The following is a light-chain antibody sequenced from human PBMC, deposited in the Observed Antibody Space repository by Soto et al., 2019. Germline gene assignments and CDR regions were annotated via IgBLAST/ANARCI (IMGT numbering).Light chain of an antibody. CDR3: GTWDNSLSAGL. V-gene: IGLV1-51*01. CDR1: RSHVGENY. CDR2: DDV. J-gene: IGLJ2*01. Sequence: QSVLTQTPSVSAAPGQRVTISCSGSRSHVGENYVSWYQQFPGTAPQLVIYDDVKRSPGIPDRFSASKSGTSATLAITGLQTGDEADYYCGTWDNSLSAGLFGTGTKLTVL.